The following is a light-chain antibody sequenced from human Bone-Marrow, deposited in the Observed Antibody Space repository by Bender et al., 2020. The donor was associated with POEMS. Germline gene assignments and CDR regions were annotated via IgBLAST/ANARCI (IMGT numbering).Light chain of an antibody. CDR1: SSDVGDYKY. CDR2: DVS. Sequence: QSALTHPASVSGSPGQSITISCTGTSSDVGDYKYVSWYQQHPGKAPKLMIYDVSNRPSGVSNRFSGSKSGNTASLTISGLQAEDEADYYCSSHAGSKNLVFGGGTKLTV. CDR3: SSHAGSKNLV. V-gene: IGLV2-14*03. J-gene: IGLJ3*02.